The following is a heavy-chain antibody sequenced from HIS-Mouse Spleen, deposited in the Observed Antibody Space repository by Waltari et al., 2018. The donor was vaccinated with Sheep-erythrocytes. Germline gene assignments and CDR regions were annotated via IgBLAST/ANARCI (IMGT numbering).Heavy chain of an antibody. J-gene: IGHJ4*02. D-gene: IGHD2-2*01. Sequence: QVQLVQSGAEVKKPGASVKVSCKASGYTFTGYYMHWVRQAPGQGLEGMGWNNPNSGGTNYAQKFQGRVTMTRDTSISTAYMELSRLRSDDTAVYYCATGRSCSSTSCYFDYWGQGTLVTVSS. CDR1: GYTFTGYY. CDR3: ATGRSCSSTSCYFDY. V-gene: IGHV1-2*02. CDR2: NNPNSGGT.